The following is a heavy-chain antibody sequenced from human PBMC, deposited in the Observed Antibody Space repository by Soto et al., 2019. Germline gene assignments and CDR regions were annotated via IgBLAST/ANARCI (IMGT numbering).Heavy chain of an antibody. CDR2: ISGSGDTT. V-gene: IGHV3-23*01. CDR3: AKTRAPRSSWNGFYGVDV. J-gene: IGHJ6*02. Sequence: EVQLLESGGGLVQPGGSLRLSCADSGLTFSNYAMSWVRQAPGKGLEWVSAISGSGDTTYYADSVRGRFTISRDNSKNTLCLQMHSLRAEDTAIYRGAKTRAPRSSWNGFYGVDVRGQGATVTVSS. CDR1: GLTFSNYA. D-gene: IGHD3-3*01.